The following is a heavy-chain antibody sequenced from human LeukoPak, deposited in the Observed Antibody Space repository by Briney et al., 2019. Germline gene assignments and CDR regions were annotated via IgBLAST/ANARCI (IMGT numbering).Heavy chain of an antibody. CDR3: TRGQEGNYYYFGMDV. CDR1: GFLFSDFA. CDR2: IRSKDYGGTT. J-gene: IGHJ6*02. Sequence: PGGSLRLSCTASGFLFSDFAINWFRQAPGQGLEWVGFIRSKDYGGTTEYAASVEGRFTISRDESKSIAYLQMNSLKTEDTAVYYCTRGQEGNYYYFGMDVWGHGTTVTVSS. V-gene: IGHV3-49*03.